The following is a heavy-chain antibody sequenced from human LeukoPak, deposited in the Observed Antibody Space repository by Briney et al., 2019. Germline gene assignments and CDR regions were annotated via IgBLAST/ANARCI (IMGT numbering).Heavy chain of an antibody. J-gene: IGHJ6*03. CDR2: IRYDGSNK. Sequence: GGSLRLSCAASGFTFSSYGMHWVRQAPGKGLEWVAFIRYDGSNKYYADSVKGRFTISRDNSKNTLYLQMNSLRAEDTAVYYCAKDPAAAATYYYYYYYMDVWGKGTTVTISS. V-gene: IGHV3-30*02. D-gene: IGHD6-13*01. CDR1: GFTFSSYG. CDR3: AKDPAAAATYYYYYYYMDV.